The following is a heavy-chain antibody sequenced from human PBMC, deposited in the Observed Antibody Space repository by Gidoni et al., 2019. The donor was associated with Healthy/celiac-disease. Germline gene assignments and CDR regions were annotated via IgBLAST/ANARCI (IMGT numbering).Heavy chain of an antibody. V-gene: IGHV3-11*01. Sequence: QVQLVESGGGLVKPGGSMRLSCAASGFTFSNYYMIWIRPAPGKGLEWVSYISSSATTIYYADSVKGRFTISRGNAKNSLYLQMNSLRAEDTAVYYCARGAYSWGLGWFDPWGQGTLVTVSS. CDR3: ARGAYSWGLGWFDP. CDR2: ISSSATTI. D-gene: IGHD7-27*01. J-gene: IGHJ5*02. CDR1: GFTFSNYY.